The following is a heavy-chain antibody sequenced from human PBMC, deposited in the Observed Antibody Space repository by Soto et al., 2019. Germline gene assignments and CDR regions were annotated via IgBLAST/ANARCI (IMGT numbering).Heavy chain of an antibody. CDR3: ARGRGAAADYFDF. J-gene: IGHJ4*02. CDR1: GFTFSDYY. D-gene: IGHD6-13*01. V-gene: IGHV3-11*05. Sequence: QVQRVESGGGLVNPGGSLRLSCAVSGFTFSDYYMTWSRQAPGKGLEWVSYISSSTSHTNYADSVKGRFTIYRDNAKNSLFLQMNSLRAEDTAVYYCARGRGAAADYFDFWGKGTLVTVSS. CDR2: ISSSTSHT.